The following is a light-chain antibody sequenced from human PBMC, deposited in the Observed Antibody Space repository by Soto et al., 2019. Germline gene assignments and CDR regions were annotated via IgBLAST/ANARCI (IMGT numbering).Light chain of an antibody. V-gene: IGKV1-5*01. CDR2: DAS. CDR3: QQYNSYSGT. Sequence: DIQMTQSPSTLSASVGDRVTITCRASQPISRRLAWYQQKPGKAPNLLIYDASNLESGVPSTFSGSGSGTEFTLTISSLQPDDFATYHCQQYNSYSGTFGQGTKLEIK. J-gene: IGKJ2*01. CDR1: QPISRR.